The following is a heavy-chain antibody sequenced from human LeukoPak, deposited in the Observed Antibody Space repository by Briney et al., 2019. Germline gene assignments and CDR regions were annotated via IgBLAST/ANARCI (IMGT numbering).Heavy chain of an antibody. V-gene: IGHV3-74*01. CDR2: INRDGDTT. CDR1: GFTFSSYA. CDR3: ASVGRDYDILTGYYNEGDY. D-gene: IGHD3-9*01. J-gene: IGHJ4*02. Sequence: GGSLRLSCAASGFTFSSYAMSWVRQAPGKGLVWVSHINRDGDTTTYADSVKGRFTISRDNAKNTLYLQMNSLRTEDTAVYYCASVGRDYDILTGYYNEGDYWGQGTLVTVSS.